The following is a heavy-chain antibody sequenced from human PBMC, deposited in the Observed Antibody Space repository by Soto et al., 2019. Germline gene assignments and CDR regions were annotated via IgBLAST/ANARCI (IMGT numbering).Heavy chain of an antibody. D-gene: IGHD6-6*01. V-gene: IGHV3-33*01. CDR3: ARAARMTPFHI. CDR1: GFIFSAYD. Sequence: SLRLSCAASGFIFSAYDTHWVRQAPGKGLEWVAVVRYDGNTEYYAESVTGRCTISRDNSKNILYLQMNNLRAEDTAIYYCARAARMTPFHIWGQGTMVTVSS. J-gene: IGHJ3*02. CDR2: VRYDGNTE.